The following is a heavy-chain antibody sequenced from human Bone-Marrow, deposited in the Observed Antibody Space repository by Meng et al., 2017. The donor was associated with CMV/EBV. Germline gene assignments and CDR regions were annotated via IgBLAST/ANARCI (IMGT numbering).Heavy chain of an antibody. J-gene: IGHJ6*02. CDR2: IYSGGST. CDR3: ARGLMLYQVHYYDMDV. Sequence: GESLKISCAASGFTVSSNYMSWVRQAPGKGLEWVSVIYSGGSTYSADSLKGRFTISRDNAKDSLYLHMNSLRAEDTAVYYCARGLMLYQVHYYDMDVWGQGTTVTVSS. CDR1: GFTVSSNY. D-gene: IGHD2-8*01. V-gene: IGHV3-66*01.